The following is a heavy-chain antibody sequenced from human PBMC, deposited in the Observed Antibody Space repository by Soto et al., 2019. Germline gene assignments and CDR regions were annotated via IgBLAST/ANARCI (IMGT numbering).Heavy chain of an antibody. D-gene: IGHD1-7*01. Sequence: SETLSLTCTVSGGSICSYYWSWIRQHPGKGLEWIGYIYYSGSTNYNPSLKSRVTISVDTSKNQFSLKLSSVTAADTAVYYCARDLGDWNYFGYMDVWGKGTTVTVSS. CDR3: ARDLGDWNYFGYMDV. CDR1: GGSICSYY. V-gene: IGHV4-59*01. CDR2: IYYSGST. J-gene: IGHJ6*03.